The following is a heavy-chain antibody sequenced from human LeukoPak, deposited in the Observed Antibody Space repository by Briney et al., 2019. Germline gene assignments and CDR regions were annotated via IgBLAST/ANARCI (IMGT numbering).Heavy chain of an antibody. CDR2: INPNSGGT. Sequence: EASVKVSCKASGYTFTGYYMHWVRQAPGQGLEWMGWINPNSGGTNYAQKFQGRVTMTRDTSISTAYMELSRLRSDDTAVYYCARGYDILTGYALPYYYYMDVWGKGTTVTVSS. D-gene: IGHD3-9*01. V-gene: IGHV1-2*02. CDR3: ARGYDILTGYALPYYYYMDV. CDR1: GYTFTGYY. J-gene: IGHJ6*03.